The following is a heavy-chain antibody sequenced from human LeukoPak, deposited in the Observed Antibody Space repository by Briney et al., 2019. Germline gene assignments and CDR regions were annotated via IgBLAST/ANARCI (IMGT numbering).Heavy chain of an antibody. CDR1: GGSISSGGYY. J-gene: IGHJ4*02. Sequence: SQTLSLTCTVSGGSISSGGYYWSWIRQHPGKGLEWIGYIYYSGSTYYNPSLKSRVTISVDTSKNQFSLKLSSVTAADTAVYYCARGVYYYDSSGYYCDYWGQGTLVTVSS. D-gene: IGHD3-22*01. V-gene: IGHV4-31*03. CDR3: ARGVYYYDSSGYYCDY. CDR2: IYYSGST.